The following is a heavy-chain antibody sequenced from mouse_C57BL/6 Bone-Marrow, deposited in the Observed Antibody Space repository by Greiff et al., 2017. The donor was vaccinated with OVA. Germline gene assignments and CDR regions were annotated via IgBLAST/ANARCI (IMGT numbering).Heavy chain of an antibody. Sequence: QVQLKESGAELARPGASVKLSCKASGYTFTSYGISWVKQRTGQGLEWIGEIYPRSGNTYYNEKFKGKATLTADKSSSTAYMELRSLTSEDSAVYFCARPSYYSNYDYWGQGTTLTVSS. V-gene: IGHV1-81*01. J-gene: IGHJ2*01. CDR1: GYTFTSYG. D-gene: IGHD2-5*01. CDR2: IYPRSGNT. CDR3: ARPSYYSNYDY.